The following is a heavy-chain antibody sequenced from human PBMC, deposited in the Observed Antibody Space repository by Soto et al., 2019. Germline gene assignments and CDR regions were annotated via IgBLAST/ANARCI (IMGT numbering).Heavy chain of an antibody. CDR3: ARDSENSDYYYGMDV. Sequence: SETLSLTCTVSGGSISSYYWSWIRQPPGKGLEWIGYIYYSGSTNYNPSLKSRVTISVDTSKNQLSLKLSSVTAADTAVYYCARDSENSDYYYGMDVWGQGTTVTVSS. J-gene: IGHJ6*02. CDR2: IYYSGST. V-gene: IGHV4-59*01. CDR1: GGSISSYY.